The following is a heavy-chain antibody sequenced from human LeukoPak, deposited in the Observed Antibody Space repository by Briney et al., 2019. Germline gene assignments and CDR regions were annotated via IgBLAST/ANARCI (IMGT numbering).Heavy chain of an antibody. D-gene: IGHD2-2*01. CDR1: GFTFSSYA. V-gene: IGHV3-23*01. CDR3: AKGGVVVVPAAMPFDY. J-gene: IGHJ4*02. Sequence: GSLRLSCAASGFTFSSYAMIWVRQAPGKGLEWVSAISNSGGRTYYADSVKGRFTISRDNSKNTLYLQMNSLRAEDTAVYYCAKGGVVVVPAAMPFDYWGQGTLVTVSS. CDR2: ISNSGGRT.